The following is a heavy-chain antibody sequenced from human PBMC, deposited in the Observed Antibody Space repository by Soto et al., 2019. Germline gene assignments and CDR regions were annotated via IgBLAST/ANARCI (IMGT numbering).Heavy chain of an antibody. Sequence: ASVKVSCKASGYTFTGYYIHWVRQAPGQGLEWMGWINPNSGGTNYAQKFQGRVTMTRDTSTSTAYMELSSLRSDDTAVYYCARPTGYQLPPMDVWGQGTTVTVSS. CDR2: INPNSGGT. V-gene: IGHV1-2*02. D-gene: IGHD2-2*01. J-gene: IGHJ6*02. CDR3: ARPTGYQLPPMDV. CDR1: GYTFTGYY.